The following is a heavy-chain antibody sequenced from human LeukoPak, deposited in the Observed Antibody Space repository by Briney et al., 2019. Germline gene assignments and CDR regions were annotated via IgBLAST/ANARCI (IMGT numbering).Heavy chain of an antibody. CDR1: GFTFDDYA. CDR2: ISWNSGSI. V-gene: IGHV3-9*01. CDR3: AKDLSSRLPGLFDY. J-gene: IGHJ4*02. D-gene: IGHD6-6*01. Sequence: GGSLRLSCAASGFTFDDYAMLWVRQAPGKGLEWVSGISWNSGSIGYADSVKGRFTISRDNAKNSLYLQMNSLRAEDTALYYCAKDLSSRLPGLFDYWGQGTLVTVSS.